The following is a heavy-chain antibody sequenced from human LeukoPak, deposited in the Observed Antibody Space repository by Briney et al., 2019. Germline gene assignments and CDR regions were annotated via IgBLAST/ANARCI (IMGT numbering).Heavy chain of an antibody. D-gene: IGHD6-19*01. CDR1: GFTFSSYS. CDR3: ARDQAAVALPIFDY. Sequence: GGSLRLSCAASGFTFSSYSMHWVRQAPGKGLEWVAVISYDGSNKYYADSVKGRFTISRDNSKNTLYLQMNSLRAEDTAVYYCARDQAAVALPIFDYWGQGILVTVSS. J-gene: IGHJ4*02. CDR2: ISYDGSNK. V-gene: IGHV3-30-3*01.